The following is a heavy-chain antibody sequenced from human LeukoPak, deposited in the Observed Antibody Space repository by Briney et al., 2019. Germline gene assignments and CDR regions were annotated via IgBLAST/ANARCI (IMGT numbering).Heavy chain of an antibody. D-gene: IGHD2-15*01. J-gene: IGHJ5*02. CDR3: AGGYCSGGSCYGPYWFDP. CDR2: IYYSGST. V-gene: IGHV4-59*08. CDR1: GGSISSYY. Sequence: PSETLSLTCTVSGGSISSYYWSWIRQPPGKGPEWIGYIYYSGSTNYNPSLKSRVTISVDTSKNQFSLKLSSVTAADTAVYYCAGGYCSGGSCYGPYWFDPWGQGTLVTVSS.